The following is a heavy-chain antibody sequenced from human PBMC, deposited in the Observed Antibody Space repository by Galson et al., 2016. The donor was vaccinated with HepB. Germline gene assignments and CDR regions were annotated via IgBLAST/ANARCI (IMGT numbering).Heavy chain of an antibody. Sequence: SLRLSCATSGFTFNNYGINWVRQAPGKGLEWVAVISYDGNNRHYADAVKGRFTISRDSSTNTVYLQMNSLRADDTAVYFCARDRGLLHYSYDMDVWGQGTLVTVSS. CDR2: ISYDGNNR. D-gene: IGHD4-17*01. CDR3: ARDRGLLHYSYDMDV. CDR1: GFTFNNYG. V-gene: IGHV3-33*08. J-gene: IGHJ6*02.